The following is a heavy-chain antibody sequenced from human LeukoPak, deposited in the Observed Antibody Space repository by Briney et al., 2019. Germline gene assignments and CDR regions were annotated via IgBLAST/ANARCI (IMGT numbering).Heavy chain of an antibody. CDR3: AREAVTRNYFDY. J-gene: IGHJ4*02. D-gene: IGHD4-17*01. Sequence: PGGSLRLSCAASRFNVNNYWMHWVRQAPGKGLVWVSRINEDGRVTSYAGSVRGRFTISRDSVENTLHLQMNSLRAEDTAVYYCAREAVTRNYFDYWGQGTLVTVSS. CDR2: INEDGRVT. V-gene: IGHV3-74*01. CDR1: RFNVNNYW.